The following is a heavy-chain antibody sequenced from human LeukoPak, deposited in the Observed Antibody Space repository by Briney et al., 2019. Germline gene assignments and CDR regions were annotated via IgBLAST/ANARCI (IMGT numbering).Heavy chain of an antibody. V-gene: IGHV1-8*01. CDR1: GYTFTSYD. D-gene: IGHD3-9*01. Sequence: GASVNVSCKASGYTFTSYDINWVRQATGQGLEWMGWMNPNSGNTDYAQKFQGRVTMTRNTSISTAYMELSSLRSEDTAVYYCARATPVRYFDPTAHAFDIWGQGTMVTVSS. CDR2: MNPNSGNT. J-gene: IGHJ3*02. CDR3: ARATPVRYFDPTAHAFDI.